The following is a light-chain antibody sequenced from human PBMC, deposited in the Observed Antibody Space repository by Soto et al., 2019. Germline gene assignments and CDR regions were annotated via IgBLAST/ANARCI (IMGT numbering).Light chain of an antibody. CDR2: KAS. J-gene: IGKJ1*01. V-gene: IGKV1-5*03. Sequence: DIQMTQSPSTLSASVGDRVIITCRASQSISSWLAWYQQKPGKAPKLLIYKASSLESGVPSRFSGSGSGTEFTLAISSLQPDDFATYDCQQYNDYPWTFGQGTKVEIK. CDR1: QSISSW. CDR3: QQYNDYPWT.